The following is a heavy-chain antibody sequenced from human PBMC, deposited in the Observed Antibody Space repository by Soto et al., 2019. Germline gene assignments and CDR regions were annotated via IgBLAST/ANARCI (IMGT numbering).Heavy chain of an antibody. CDR2: INHSGST. D-gene: IGHD5-18*01. CDR1: GGSFSGYY. J-gene: IGHJ4*02. Sequence: PSETLSLTCAVYGGSFSGYYWSWIRQPPGKGLEWIGEINHSGSTNYNPSLKSRVTISVDTSKNQFSLKLSSVTAADTAVYYCASSDTAMANFDYWGQGTLVTVSS. CDR3: ASSDTAMANFDY. V-gene: IGHV4-34*01.